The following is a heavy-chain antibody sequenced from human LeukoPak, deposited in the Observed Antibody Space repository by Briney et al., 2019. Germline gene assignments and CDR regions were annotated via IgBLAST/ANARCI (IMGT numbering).Heavy chain of an antibody. CDR3: ARDPGYYDSSGYQDY. CDR2: ISSSSSYI. D-gene: IGHD3-22*01. J-gene: IGHJ4*02. CDR1: GFTFSSYS. Sequence: GGSLRLSCAASGFTFSSYSMNWVRQAPGEGLEWVSSISSSSSYIYYADSVKGRFTISRDNAKNSLYLQMNSLRAEDTAVYYCARDPGYYDSSGYQDYWGQGTLVTVSS. V-gene: IGHV3-21*01.